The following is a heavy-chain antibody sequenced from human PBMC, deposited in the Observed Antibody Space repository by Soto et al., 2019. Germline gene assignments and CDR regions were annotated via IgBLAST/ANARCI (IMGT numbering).Heavy chain of an antibody. CDR1: GGSITNNKW. J-gene: IGHJ6*02. CDR2: ISHSEGS. CDR3: ATQTISNTWDV. Sequence: QVQLQESGPGLVKPSGTLSLSCAVSGGSITNNKWWTWVRQAPGKGLEWIGEISHSEGSTYNPSLKGRFAMSLETSNNHFSLRLISVTAAGTAVYYCATQTISNTWDVWGQGTTVTVS. D-gene: IGHD1-1*01. V-gene: IGHV4-4*02.